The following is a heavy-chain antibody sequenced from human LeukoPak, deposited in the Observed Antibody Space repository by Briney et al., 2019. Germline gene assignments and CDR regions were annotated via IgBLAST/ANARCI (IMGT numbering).Heavy chain of an antibody. V-gene: IGHV4-59*01. Sequence: SETLSLTCTVSGGSISSYYWSWIRQPPGKGLEWIGYIYYTGSTDYNPSLESRVTISVDTSKNQFSLNLSYVTAADTAVYYCARDSPLINGDYVDAFDLWGQGTMVTVS. J-gene: IGHJ3*01. D-gene: IGHD4-17*01. CDR3: ARDSPLINGDYVDAFDL. CDR1: GGSISSYY. CDR2: IYYTGST.